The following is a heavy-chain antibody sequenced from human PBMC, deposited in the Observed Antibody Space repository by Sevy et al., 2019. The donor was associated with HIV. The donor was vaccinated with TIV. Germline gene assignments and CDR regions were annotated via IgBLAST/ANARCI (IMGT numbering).Heavy chain of an antibody. D-gene: IGHD2-2*01. V-gene: IGHV3-21*01. CDR3: ARVGLGDCSGTSCSPNDY. Sequence: GGSLRLSCAASGFIFSGYTMNWVRQAPGKGLEWVSSISSGSSFIYYADSLQGRFIISRDNARNSLYLQMNNLRVEDTAVYYCARVGLGDCSGTSCSPNDYWGQGTLVTVSS. CDR1: GFIFSGYT. CDR2: ISSGSSFI. J-gene: IGHJ4*02.